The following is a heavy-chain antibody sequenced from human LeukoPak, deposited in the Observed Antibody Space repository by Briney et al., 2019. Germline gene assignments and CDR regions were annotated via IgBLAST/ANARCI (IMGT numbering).Heavy chain of an antibody. CDR3: ARVQGMYYDFWSGYYYFDY. J-gene: IGHJ4*02. Sequence: GASVKVSCKASGYTFTGYYMHWVRQAPGQGLEWMGWINPNSGGTNYAQKFQGRVTMTRDTSISTAYMELSRLRSDDTAVYYCARVQGMYYDFWSGYYYFDYWGQGTLVTVSS. CDR1: GYTFTGYY. V-gene: IGHV1-2*02. D-gene: IGHD3-3*01. CDR2: INPNSGGT.